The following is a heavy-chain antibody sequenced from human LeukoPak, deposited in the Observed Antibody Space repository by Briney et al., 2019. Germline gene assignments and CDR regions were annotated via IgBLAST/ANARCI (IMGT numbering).Heavy chain of an antibody. D-gene: IGHD1-26*01. CDR3: AKGGKWDVTPFDY. V-gene: IGHV3-23*01. Sequence: GGSLRLSCAASGFTFTCYSMNWVRQAPGKGLEWVSTISGGGGSTYYADSVKGRFTISRDNSKNTLYLQVNSLRVEDTAVYYCAKGGKWDVTPFDYWGQGTLVTVSS. CDR2: ISGGGGST. J-gene: IGHJ4*02. CDR1: GFTFTCYS.